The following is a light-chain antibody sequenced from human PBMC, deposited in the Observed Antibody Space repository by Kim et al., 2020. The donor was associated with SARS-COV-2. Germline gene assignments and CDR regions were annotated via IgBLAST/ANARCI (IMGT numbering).Light chain of an antibody. V-gene: IGLV3-21*04. CDR2: YDT. J-gene: IGLJ3*02. Sequence: SYELTQPPSVSVAPEKTARITCGGNNIVRKSVHWYQQRPGQAPVLVIYYDTDRPSGIPERFSGSNSGNTATLTISRVEAGDEADYYCQVWDSSRDHWVFG. CDR3: QVWDSSRDHWV. CDR1: NIVRKS.